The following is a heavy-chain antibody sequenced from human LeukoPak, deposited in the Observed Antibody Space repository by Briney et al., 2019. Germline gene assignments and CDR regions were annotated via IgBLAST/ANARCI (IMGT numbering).Heavy chain of an antibody. CDR1: GFSFSDHY. CDR3: ARGAGRSGSDY. V-gene: IGHV3-11*01. Sequence: GGSLRLSCAASGFSFSDHYMTWVRQAPGKGLEWLSYISRSGSDIDYAGSVKGRFTISRDNAKNSLYLQINSLRAEDTAVYYCARGAGRSGSDYWGQGTLVTVSS. J-gene: IGHJ4*02. CDR2: ISRSGSDI. D-gene: IGHD6-19*01.